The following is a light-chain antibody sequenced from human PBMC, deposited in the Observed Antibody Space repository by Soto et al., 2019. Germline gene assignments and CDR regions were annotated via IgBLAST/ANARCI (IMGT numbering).Light chain of an antibody. CDR2: QAS. Sequence: DIEMTQSPSTLSASLGDRVTITCRASESISRWLAWYQQKPGKVPKLLIYQASSLESGVPSRFSGSGYGTEFTLTINRLQPDDSATYYCQQYDSFSVWTFGQGTKVDIK. J-gene: IGKJ1*01. CDR3: QQYDSFSVWT. CDR1: ESISRW. V-gene: IGKV1-5*03.